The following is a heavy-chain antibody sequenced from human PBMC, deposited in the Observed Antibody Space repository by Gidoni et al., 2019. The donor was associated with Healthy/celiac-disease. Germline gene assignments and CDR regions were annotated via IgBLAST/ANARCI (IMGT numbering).Heavy chain of an antibody. D-gene: IGHD3-3*01. V-gene: IGHV4-61*02. CDR3: ARAHYDFWSGYSNNWFDP. CDR2: IYTSGST. J-gene: IGHJ5*02. CDR1: GGSISSGSYY. Sequence: QVQLQESGPGLVKPPQTLSPTCTVSGGSISSGSYYWSWIRQPAGKGLEWIGRIYTSGSTNYNPSLKSRVTISVDTSKNQFSLKLSSVTAADTAVYYCARAHYDFWSGYSNNWFDPWGQGTLVTVSS.